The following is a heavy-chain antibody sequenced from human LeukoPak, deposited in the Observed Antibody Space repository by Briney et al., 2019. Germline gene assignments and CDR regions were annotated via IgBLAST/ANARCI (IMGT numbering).Heavy chain of an antibody. J-gene: IGHJ6*02. Sequence: GRSLRLSCAASGFTFSSYGMHWVRQAPGKGLEWVAVIWYDGSNKYYADSVKGRFTISRDNSKNTLYPQMNSLRAEDTAVYYCARAIVVVAGAINYYGMDVWGQGTTVTVSS. V-gene: IGHV3-33*01. D-gene: IGHD2-2*01. CDR1: GFTFSSYG. CDR2: IWYDGSNK. CDR3: ARAIVVVAGAINYYGMDV.